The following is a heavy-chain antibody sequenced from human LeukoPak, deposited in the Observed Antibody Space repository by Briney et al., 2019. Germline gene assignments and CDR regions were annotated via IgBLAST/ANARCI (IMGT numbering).Heavy chain of an antibody. CDR2: ISGSGGST. V-gene: IGHV3-23*01. CDR1: GVTFSSYA. J-gene: IGHJ6*02. Sequence: GGSLRLSCAASGVTFSSYAMSWVRQAPGKGLEWVSAISGSGGSTYYADSMKGRFTISRDNSKNTLYLQMNSLRAEDTAVYYCAKDIRETSWAYYYYGMDVWGQGTTVTVSS. D-gene: IGHD2-2*01. CDR3: AKDIRETSWAYYYYGMDV.